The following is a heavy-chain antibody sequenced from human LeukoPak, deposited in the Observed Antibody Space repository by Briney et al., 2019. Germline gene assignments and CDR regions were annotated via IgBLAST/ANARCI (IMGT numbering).Heavy chain of an antibody. CDR2: ISSSSSYI. Sequence: GGSLRLSCAASGFTLSSYTMKWVRQAPGKGLEWVSSISSSSSYIYYTDSVKGRFTISRDNAKNSLYLQMNSLRAEDTAVYYCARRPSDWYSPIDYWGPGTLVTVS. CDR1: GFTLSSYT. J-gene: IGHJ4*02. V-gene: IGHV3-21*04. D-gene: IGHD6-19*01. CDR3: ARRPSDWYSPIDY.